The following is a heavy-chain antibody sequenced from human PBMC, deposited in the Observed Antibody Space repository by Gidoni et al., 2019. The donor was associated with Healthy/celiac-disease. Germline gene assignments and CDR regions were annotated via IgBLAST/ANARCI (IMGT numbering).Heavy chain of an antibody. CDR1: GFTFSSYS. J-gene: IGHJ6*02. D-gene: IGHD3-10*01. Sequence: EVQLVESGGGLVKPGGSLRLSCAASGFTFSSYSMNWVRQAPGKGLEWVSSISSSSSYIYYADSVKGRFTISRDNAKNSLYLQMNSLRAEDTAVYYCARAMVRGVNFYYYGMDVWGQGTTVTVSS. CDR3: ARAMVRGVNFYYYGMDV. V-gene: IGHV3-21*01. CDR2: ISSSSSYI.